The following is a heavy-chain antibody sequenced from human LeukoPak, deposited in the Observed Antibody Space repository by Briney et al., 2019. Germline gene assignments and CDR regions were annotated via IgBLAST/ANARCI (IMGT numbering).Heavy chain of an antibody. CDR2: IYYSGST. CDR3: ARDRIKGHFDY. Sequence: SETLSLTCTVSGGSISSGSYYWSWIRQPPGKGLEWIGYIYYSGSTNYNPSLKSRVTISVDTSKNQFSLKLSSVTAADTAVYYCARDRIKGHFDYWGQGTLVTVSS. V-gene: IGHV4-61*01. D-gene: IGHD5-24*01. J-gene: IGHJ4*02. CDR1: GGSISSGSYY.